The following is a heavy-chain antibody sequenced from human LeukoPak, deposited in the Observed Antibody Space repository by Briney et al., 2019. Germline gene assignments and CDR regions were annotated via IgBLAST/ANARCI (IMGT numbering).Heavy chain of an antibody. J-gene: IGHJ5*02. V-gene: IGHV3-9*01. D-gene: IGHD3-10*01. CDR1: GFTFSSYS. Sequence: PGGSLRLSCAASGFTFSSYSMNWARQAPGKGLEWVSGISWNSGSIGYADSVKGRFTISRDNAKNSLYLQMNSLRAEDTALYYCAKDMVRGFPTENNWFDPWGQGTLVTVSS. CDR3: AKDMVRGFPTENNWFDP. CDR2: ISWNSGSI.